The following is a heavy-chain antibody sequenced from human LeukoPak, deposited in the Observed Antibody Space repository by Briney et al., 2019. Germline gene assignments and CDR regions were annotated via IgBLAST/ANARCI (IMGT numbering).Heavy chain of an antibody. CDR2: LSYDGSNS. V-gene: IGHV3-30*18. CDR1: GFTFSSFG. D-gene: IGHD3-9*01. Sequence: GGSLRLSCAASGFTFSSFGMHWVRQAPGKGLEWVAVLSYDGSNSYYADSVRGRFTISRDSSKNTLYLQMNSLRAEDTAVYYCAKFYDILTGYLDYWGQGTLVTVSS. CDR3: AKFYDILTGYLDY. J-gene: IGHJ4*02.